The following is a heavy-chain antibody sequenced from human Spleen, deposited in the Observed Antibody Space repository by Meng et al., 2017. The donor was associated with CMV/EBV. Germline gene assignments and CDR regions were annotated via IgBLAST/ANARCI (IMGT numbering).Heavy chain of an antibody. CDR3: ARDCSSTSCYTGGPFDY. CDR1: GGSISSYY. CDR2: IYYSGST. V-gene: IGHV4-59*01. J-gene: IGHJ4*02. Sequence: GSLRLSCTVSGGSISSYYWSWIRQPPGKGLEWIGYIYYSGSTNYNPSLKSRVTISVDTSKNQFSLKLSSVTAADTAVYYCARDCSSTSCYTGGPFDYWGQGTLVTVSS. D-gene: IGHD2-2*02.